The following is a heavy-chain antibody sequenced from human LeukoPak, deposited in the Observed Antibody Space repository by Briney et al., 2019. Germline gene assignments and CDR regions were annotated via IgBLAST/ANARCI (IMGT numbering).Heavy chain of an antibody. CDR2: INPNSGGT. V-gene: IGHV1-2*02. CDR3: ARAPLWFGEFGFDL. J-gene: IGHJ5*02. Sequence: ASVKVSCKASGYTFTGYYMHWVRQAPGQGLEWMGWINPNSGGTNYAQKFQGRVTMTRDTSISTAYMELSRLRSDDTAVYYCARAPLWFGEFGFDLWGQGTLVTVSS. CDR1: GYTFTGYY. D-gene: IGHD3-10*01.